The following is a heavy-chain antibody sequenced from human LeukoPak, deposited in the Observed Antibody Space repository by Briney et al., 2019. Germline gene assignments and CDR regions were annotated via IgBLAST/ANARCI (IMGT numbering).Heavy chain of an antibody. J-gene: IGHJ5*02. CDR2: IYYSGST. D-gene: IGHD3-10*01. CDR1: GGSISSYY. V-gene: IGHV4-59*01. Sequence: SETLSLTCAVSGGSISSYYWSWIRQPPGKGLERIGYIYYSGSTTYNPSPKSRVTISVDTSKNQFSLKLTSVTAADTAVYYCARAGGNRFDPWGQGILVTVSS. CDR3: ARAGGNRFDP.